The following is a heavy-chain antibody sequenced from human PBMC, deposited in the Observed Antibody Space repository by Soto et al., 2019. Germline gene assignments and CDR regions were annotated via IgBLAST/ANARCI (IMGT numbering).Heavy chain of an antibody. Sequence: GGSLRLACAASVFTFSTYWMSWVRQAPGKGLEWVANINQDGSEEYYVDSVEGRFTISRDNSKNSLYLQMNSLRAEDTAAYYCAREVNPFHYGMDVWGQGTTVTVSS. CDR1: VFTFSTYW. D-gene: IGHD2-21*01. CDR3: AREVNPFHYGMDV. J-gene: IGHJ6*02. V-gene: IGHV3-7*01. CDR2: INQDGSEE.